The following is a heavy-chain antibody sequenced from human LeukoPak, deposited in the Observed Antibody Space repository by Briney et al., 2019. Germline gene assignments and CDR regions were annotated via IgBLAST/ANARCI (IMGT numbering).Heavy chain of an antibody. Sequence: ASVKVSCKASGYTFTVNHVRWVRQAPGQGLEWMGWNDPSSGGTKYAQKFQDRVAMTSDTSISTVYMELSGLRSDDTAVYFCAREADIVSFDLWGRGTLVTVSS. D-gene: IGHD3-16*02. CDR2: NDPSSGGT. CDR1: GYTFTVNH. J-gene: IGHJ2*01. V-gene: IGHV1-2*02. CDR3: AREADIVSFDL.